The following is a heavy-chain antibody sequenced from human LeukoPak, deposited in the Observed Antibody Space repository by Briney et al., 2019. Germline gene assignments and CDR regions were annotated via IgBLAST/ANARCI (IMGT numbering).Heavy chain of an antibody. CDR2: ISSSSSYI. J-gene: IGHJ5*02. Sequence: GGSLRLSCAASGFTFISYSMNWVRQAPGKGLEWVSSISSSSSYIYYADSVKGRFTISRDNAKNSLYLQMNSLRAEDTAVYYCARDHRLLPRFDPWGQGTLVTVSS. V-gene: IGHV3-21*01. CDR3: ARDHRLLPRFDP. CDR1: GFTFISYS. D-gene: IGHD5-18*01.